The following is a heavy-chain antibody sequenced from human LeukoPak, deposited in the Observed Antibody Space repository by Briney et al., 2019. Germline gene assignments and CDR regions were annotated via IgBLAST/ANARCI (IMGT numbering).Heavy chain of an antibody. CDR3: ARRAGAYSHPYEY. Sequence: GGSLRLSCTVSGFTVSSNSMSWVRQAPGKGLEWVSFIYSDNTHYSDSVKGRFTISRDNSKNTLYLQMNSLRAEDTAVYYCARRAGAYSHPYEYWGQGTLVTVSS. CDR1: GFTVSSNS. J-gene: IGHJ4*02. D-gene: IGHD4/OR15-4a*01. V-gene: IGHV3-53*01. CDR2: IYSDNT.